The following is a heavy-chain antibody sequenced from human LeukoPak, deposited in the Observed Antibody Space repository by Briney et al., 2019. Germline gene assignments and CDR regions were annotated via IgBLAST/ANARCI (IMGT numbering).Heavy chain of an antibody. CDR3: AKGRQLWFRGGFDY. D-gene: IGHD5-18*01. CDR2: ISGSGGST. J-gene: IGHJ4*02. CDR1: GFTFSSYA. Sequence: GSLRLSCAASGFTFSSYAMSWVRQAPGKGLEWVSAISGSGGSTYYADSVKGRFTISRDNSKNTLYLQMNGLRAEDTAVYYCAKGRQLWFRGGFDYWGQGTLVTVSS. V-gene: IGHV3-23*01.